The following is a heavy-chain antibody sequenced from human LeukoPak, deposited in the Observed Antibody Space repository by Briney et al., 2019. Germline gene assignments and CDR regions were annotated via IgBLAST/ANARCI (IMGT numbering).Heavy chain of an antibody. Sequence: ASVKVSCKASGYTFIGYYMHWVRQAPGQGLEWMGWINPNSGGTNYAQKFQGRVTMTRDTSISTAYMELRSLRSDDTAVYYCARGIAGNYYDSSGYYLNWGQGTLVTVSS. J-gene: IGHJ4*02. V-gene: IGHV1-2*02. CDR1: GYTFIGYY. CDR2: INPNSGGT. D-gene: IGHD3-22*01. CDR3: ARGIAGNYYDSSGYYLN.